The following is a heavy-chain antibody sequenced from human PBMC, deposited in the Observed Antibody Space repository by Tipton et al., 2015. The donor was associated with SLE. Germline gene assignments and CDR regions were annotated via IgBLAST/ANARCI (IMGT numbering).Heavy chain of an antibody. CDR1: GFTFSSYS. V-gene: IGHV3-21*05. D-gene: IGHD3-3*01. CDR2: ISSSSSYI. Sequence: SLRLSCAASGFTFSSYSMNWVRQAPGKGLEWVSYISSSSSYIYYADSVKGRFTISRDNAKNSLYLQMNSLRAEDTAVYYCARDYDFWSGYLLYWGQGTLVTVSS. J-gene: IGHJ4*02. CDR3: ARDYDFWSGYLLY.